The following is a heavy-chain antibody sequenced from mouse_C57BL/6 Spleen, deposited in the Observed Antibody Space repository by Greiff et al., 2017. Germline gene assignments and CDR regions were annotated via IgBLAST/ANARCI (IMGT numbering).Heavy chain of an antibody. Sequence: QVQLQQPGAELVKPGASVKLSCKASGYTFTSYWLKWVKQRPGQGLEWIGEIDPSDSYTNYNQQFKGKATLTVDTSSRTAYMQLSSLTAEDSAVSNCAIGGSSSVAYWGQGTLVTFSA. CDR1: GYTFTSYW. V-gene: IGHV1-50*01. CDR3: AIGGSSSVAY. J-gene: IGHJ3*01. CDR2: IDPSDSYT. D-gene: IGHD1-1*01.